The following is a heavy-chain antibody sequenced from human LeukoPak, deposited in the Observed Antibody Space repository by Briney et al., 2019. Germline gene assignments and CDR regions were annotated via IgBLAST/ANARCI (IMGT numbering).Heavy chain of an antibody. D-gene: IGHD7-27*01. V-gene: IGHV3-30-3*01. CDR2: ISYDGSNK. Sequence: GGSLRPSCAASGFTFSSYAMHWVRQAPGKGLEWVAVISYDGSNKYYAASVKGRFTISRDSATNSLYLQMDNLEVDDSAVYFCVRDFNWAFDSWGQGTLVTVSS. J-gene: IGHJ4*02. CDR3: VRDFNWAFDS. CDR1: GFTFSSYA.